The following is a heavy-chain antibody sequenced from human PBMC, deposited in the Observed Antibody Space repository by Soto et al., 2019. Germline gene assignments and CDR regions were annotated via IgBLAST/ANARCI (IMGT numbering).Heavy chain of an antibody. D-gene: IGHD6-19*01. CDR3: AKVRYSSPMGYYYGMDV. CDR2: IIPIFGTA. J-gene: IGHJ6*02. CDR1: RVAFSNFI. V-gene: IGHV1-69*13. Sequence: ASVKVSCKAPRVAFSNFIVTWVRQAPGLGLEWVGGIIPIFGTANYAQKFQGRVTITADESTSTSYMEVNNLRSEDTAVYYCAKVRYSSPMGYYYGMDVWGQGTTVTVSS.